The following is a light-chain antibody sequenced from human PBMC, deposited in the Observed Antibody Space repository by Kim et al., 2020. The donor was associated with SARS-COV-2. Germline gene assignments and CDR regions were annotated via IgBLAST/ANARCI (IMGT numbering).Light chain of an antibody. CDR3: QAWDSSTAV. CDR1: KLGDKY. CDR2: QDS. Sequence: SVSPGQTAIVTCSGDKLGDKYACWYQQKPGQSPVLVIYQDSKPPSGIPERFSGSNSGNTATLTISGTQAMDEADYYCQAWDSSTAVFGGGTKLTVL. J-gene: IGLJ3*02. V-gene: IGLV3-1*01.